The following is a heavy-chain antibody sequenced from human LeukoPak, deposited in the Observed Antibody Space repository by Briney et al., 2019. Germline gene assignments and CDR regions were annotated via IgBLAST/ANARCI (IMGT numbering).Heavy chain of an antibody. J-gene: IGHJ4*02. Sequence: SETLSLTCTVSGASISRSDYFWGWIRQPPGKGLEWIGSIYYSGSAYYSPSLKGRVTISVDTSKNQFSLKLNSVTAADTAVYYCSRSSEYGDPFNYWGQGTLVTVSS. D-gene: IGHD4-17*01. CDR1: GASISRSDYF. V-gene: IGHV4-39*01. CDR2: IYYSGSA. CDR3: SRSSEYGDPFNY.